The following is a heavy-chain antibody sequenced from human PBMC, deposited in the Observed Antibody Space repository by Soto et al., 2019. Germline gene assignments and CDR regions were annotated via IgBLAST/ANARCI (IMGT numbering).Heavy chain of an antibody. V-gene: IGHV1-69*01. J-gene: IGHJ5*02. CDR1: GGTFSSYA. D-gene: IGHD3-10*01. CDR3: ARLPYYYGSGSLNWFDP. CDR2: IIPIFGTA. Sequence: QVQLVQSEAEVKKPGSSVKVSCKASGGTFSSYAISWVRQAPGQGLEWMGGIIPIFGTANYAQKFQGRVTITADESTRPAYMELSSLRSEVTAVYYCARLPYYYGSGSLNWFDPWGQGTLVTVSS.